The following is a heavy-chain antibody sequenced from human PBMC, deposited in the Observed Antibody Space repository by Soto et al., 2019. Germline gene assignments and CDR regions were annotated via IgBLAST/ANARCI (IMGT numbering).Heavy chain of an antibody. CDR2: ISGSGGST. CDR3: AKRYNWNYYQSYFDY. Sequence: GGSLRLSCAASGFTFSSYAMSWVRQAPGKGLEWVSAISGSGGSTYYADSVKGRFTISRDNSKNTLYLQMNSLRAEDTAVYYCAKRYNWNYYQSYFDYWGQGTLVTVSS. D-gene: IGHD1-7*01. CDR1: GFTFSSYA. J-gene: IGHJ4*02. V-gene: IGHV3-23*01.